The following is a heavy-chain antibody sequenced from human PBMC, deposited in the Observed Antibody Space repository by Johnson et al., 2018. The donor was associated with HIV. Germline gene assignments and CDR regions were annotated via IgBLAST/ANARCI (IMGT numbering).Heavy chain of an antibody. CDR2: IYGNERT. Sequence: VQLVESGGGLVQPGGSLRLSCAVSGFTVNGNYMSWVRQAPGKGLEWVSVIYGNERTFYADSVRGRFTISGDTSTNTLHLQMHSLTAEDTALYYCAKDEAVVWPLRGDAFDIWGQGTMVTVSS. CDR3: AKDEAVVWPLRGDAFDI. V-gene: IGHV3-66*01. CDR1: GFTVNGNY. J-gene: IGHJ3*02. D-gene: IGHD3-3*01.